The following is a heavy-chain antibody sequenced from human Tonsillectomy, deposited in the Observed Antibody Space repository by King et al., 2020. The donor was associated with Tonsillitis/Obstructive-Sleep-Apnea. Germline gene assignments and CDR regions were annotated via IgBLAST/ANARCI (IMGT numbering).Heavy chain of an antibody. D-gene: IGHD6-6*01. J-gene: IGHJ4*02. CDR2: ISRSGGTI. V-gene: IGHV3-23*04. Sequence: VQLVESGGGLVQPGGSLRLSCAASGFTFSSYAMNWVRQAPGKGLEWVSDISRSGGTIYYADSVKGRFTISRDNSKNTLYLQMNSLRAEDTAVYYCAKDQSIAVCRLFDYWGQGTLVTVSS. CDR1: GFTFSSYA. CDR3: AKDQSIAVCRLFDY.